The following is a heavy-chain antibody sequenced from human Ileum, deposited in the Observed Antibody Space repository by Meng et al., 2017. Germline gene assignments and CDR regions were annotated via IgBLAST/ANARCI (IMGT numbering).Heavy chain of an antibody. CDR2: IIPTTGIA. J-gene: IGHJ4*02. Sequence: SSVKVSCKASGGTFSSYSINWVRQAPGQAPEWMGRIIPTTGIAMYSRKFQGRVTITADTSTNTAYMEMSSLRIDDTAVFYCARGSYDILTGLEYWGQGTVVTVSS. V-gene: IGHV1-69*02. CDR3: ARGSYDILTGLEY. D-gene: IGHD3-9*01. CDR1: GGTFSSYS.